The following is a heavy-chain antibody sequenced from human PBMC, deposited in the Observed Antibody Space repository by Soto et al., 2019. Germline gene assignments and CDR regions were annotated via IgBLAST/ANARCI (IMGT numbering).Heavy chain of an antibody. CDR3: AKGRPGVAAAPDN. D-gene: IGHD2-21*01. CDR1: GFTFSYYA. Sequence: GGSLRLSCAASGFTFSYYAMAWVRQAPGKGLEWVSSASGSGSGTYYADSVKGRFTISRDNSKNTLFLHMTNLRAGDTALYFCAKGRPGVAAAPDNWGQGTLVTVSS. CDR2: ASGSGSGT. J-gene: IGHJ4*02. V-gene: IGHV3-23*01.